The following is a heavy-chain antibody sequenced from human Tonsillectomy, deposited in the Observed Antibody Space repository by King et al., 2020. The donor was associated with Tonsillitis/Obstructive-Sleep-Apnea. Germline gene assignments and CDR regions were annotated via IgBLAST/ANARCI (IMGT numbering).Heavy chain of an antibody. D-gene: IGHD3-3*01. CDR2: IFSNDEK. Sequence: TLKESGPVLVKPTETLTLTCTVSGFSLSNARMGVSWIRQPPGKALEWLAHIFSNDEKSYSTSLKSRLTISEDTSKSQVVLTMTNMDPVDTAPYYCARTVKTNDAFWSGYSNYYFDYWGQGTLVTVSS. CDR3: ARTVKTNDAFWSGYSNYYFDY. CDR1: GFSLSNARMG. J-gene: IGHJ4*02. V-gene: IGHV2-26*01.